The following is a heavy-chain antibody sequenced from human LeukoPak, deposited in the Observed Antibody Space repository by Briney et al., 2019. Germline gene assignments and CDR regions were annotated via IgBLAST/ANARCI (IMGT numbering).Heavy chain of an antibody. D-gene: IGHD3-9*01. V-gene: IGHV3-23*01. J-gene: IGHJ4*02. CDR2: ISGSSGST. CDR1: GFTLSSFG. CDR3: AKDRFYDILTGYPDY. Sequence: PGGSLRLSCGASGFTLSSFGMSWVRQAPGKGLEWVSAISGSSGSTYYADAVKGRFTVSRDISKNTVFLQMNRLRADDTATYHCAKDRFYDILTGYPDYWGQGTLVTVSS.